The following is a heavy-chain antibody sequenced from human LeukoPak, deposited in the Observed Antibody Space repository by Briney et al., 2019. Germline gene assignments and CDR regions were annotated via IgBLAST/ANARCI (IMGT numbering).Heavy chain of an antibody. J-gene: IGHJ6*03. Sequence: GGSLRLSCAASGFTFSGSAMHWVRQTSGKGLEWVGRIRSKANSYATAYAASVKGRFTISRDDSKNTAYLQMNSLKTEDTAVYYCTRRGYCSGGSCYPSPPRGDYYYMDVWGKGTTVTVSS. CDR2: IRSKANSYAT. D-gene: IGHD2-15*01. V-gene: IGHV3-73*01. CDR1: GFTFSGSA. CDR3: TRRGYCSGGSCYPSPPRGDYYYMDV.